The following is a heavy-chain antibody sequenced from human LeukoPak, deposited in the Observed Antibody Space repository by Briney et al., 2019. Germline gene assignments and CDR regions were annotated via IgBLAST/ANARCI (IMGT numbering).Heavy chain of an antibody. Sequence: GESLKISCKGSGYSFTSYWIGWVRQMPGKGLEWMGIIYPGDSDTRYSPSFQGQVTISADKSISTAYLQWSSPKASDTAMYYCARRSVAGTGYYYYYMDVWGKGTTVTVSS. CDR1: GYSFTSYW. D-gene: IGHD6-19*01. J-gene: IGHJ6*03. CDR2: IYPGDSDT. V-gene: IGHV5-51*01. CDR3: ARRSVAGTGYYYYYMDV.